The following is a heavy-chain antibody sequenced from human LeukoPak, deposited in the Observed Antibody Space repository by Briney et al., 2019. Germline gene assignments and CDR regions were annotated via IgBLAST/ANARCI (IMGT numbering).Heavy chain of an antibody. J-gene: IGHJ5*02. Sequence: PGGSLRLSCAASGFTFSDYYMSWIHQAPGKGLEWVSYISSSSYTNYADSVKGRFTISRDNAKNSLYLQMNSLRAEDTAVYYCARSMATGSSWYVAWFDPWGQGTLVTVSS. CDR1: GFTFSDYY. V-gene: IGHV3-11*06. CDR2: ISSSSYT. D-gene: IGHD6-13*01. CDR3: ARSMATGSSWYVAWFDP.